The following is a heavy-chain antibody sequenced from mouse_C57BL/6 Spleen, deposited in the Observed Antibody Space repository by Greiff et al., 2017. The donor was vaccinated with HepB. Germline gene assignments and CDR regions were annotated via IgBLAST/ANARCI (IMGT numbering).Heavy chain of an antibody. CDR1: GYTFTDYY. Sequence: EVQLQQSGPELVKPGASVKISCKASGYTFTDYYMNWVKQSHGKSLEWIGDINPNNGGTSYNQKFKGKATLTVDKSSSTAYMELRSLTSEDSAVYYCARSEIPAGYYYGSSYDAMDYWGQGTSVTVSS. CDR3: ARSEIPAGYYYGSSYDAMDY. J-gene: IGHJ4*01. CDR2: INPNNGGT. D-gene: IGHD1-1*01. V-gene: IGHV1-26*01.